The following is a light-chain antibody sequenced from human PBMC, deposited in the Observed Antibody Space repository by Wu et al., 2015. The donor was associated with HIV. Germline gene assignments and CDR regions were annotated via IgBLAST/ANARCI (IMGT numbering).Light chain of an antibody. CDR3: QQYGSSPPT. CDR1: ECWRT. V-gene: IGKV3-20*01. J-gene: IGKJ4*01. CDR2: GAS. Sequence: TLSCRAESECWRTLALGTNHETWPRSHDSFYFGASTRITGIPDRFSGSVSGTDFTLTISRLEPEDFALYYCQQYGSSPPTFGGGTKVEIK.